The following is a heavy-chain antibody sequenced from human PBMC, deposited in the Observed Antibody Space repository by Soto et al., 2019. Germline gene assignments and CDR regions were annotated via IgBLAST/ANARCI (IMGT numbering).Heavy chain of an antibody. CDR3: AGNEGSRTSGTLFGMDV. J-gene: IGHJ6*02. CDR1: GGSISTHY. Sequence: QVQLQESGPGLVKPSETLSLTCTVSGGSISTHYWSWIRQPPGKGLEWVGYIYHTGTTNYNPSLKSRVTISLDTSKNQLSLNVNSVTAVDTATYYCAGNEGSRTSGTLFGMDVWGQGTKVTVSS. V-gene: IGHV4-59*11. CDR2: IYHTGTT. D-gene: IGHD2-2*01.